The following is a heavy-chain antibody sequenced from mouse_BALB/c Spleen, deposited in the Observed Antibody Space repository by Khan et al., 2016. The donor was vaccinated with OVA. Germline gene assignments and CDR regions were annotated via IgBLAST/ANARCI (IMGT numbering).Heavy chain of an antibody. Sequence: EVQLQQSGAELVRPGALVKLSCKASGFNIKDYYILWVKQRPEQGLEWIGWIDPENGNAIYDPKFQAKASITADTSSNTAYLQLSSLTSEDTAVYDCDRRGYGNYWFAYWGQGTLVTVSA. V-gene: IGHV14-1*02. CDR1: GFNIKDYY. CDR2: IDPENGNA. D-gene: IGHD2-1*01. CDR3: DRRGYGNYWFAY. J-gene: IGHJ3*01.